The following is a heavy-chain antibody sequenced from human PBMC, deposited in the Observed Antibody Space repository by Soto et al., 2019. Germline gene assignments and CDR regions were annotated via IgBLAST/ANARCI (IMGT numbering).Heavy chain of an antibody. CDR3: ARAGVYGSFDI. J-gene: IGHJ3*02. Sequence: ASVKVSCKASGYTYTSYGISWLRQAPGQGLEWMGWISAYNGNTNYAQKLQGRVTMTTDTSTSTAYMELRSLRAGDTAVYYCARAGVYGSFDIWGQGTMVTVSS. D-gene: IGHD4-17*01. V-gene: IGHV1-18*01. CDR2: ISAYNGNT. CDR1: GYTYTSYG.